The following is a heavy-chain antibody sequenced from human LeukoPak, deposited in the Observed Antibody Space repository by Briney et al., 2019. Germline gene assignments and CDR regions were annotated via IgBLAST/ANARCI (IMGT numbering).Heavy chain of an antibody. CDR3: ATVVAGTWYFDL. CDR2: FDPEDGET. J-gene: IGHJ2*01. CDR1: GYTFTSYY. Sequence: ASVKVSCKASGYTFTSYYMHWVRQAPGKGLEWMGGFDPEDGETIYARKFQGRVTMTEDTSTDTAYMELSSLRSEDTAVYYCATVVAGTWYFDLWGRGTLVTVSS. D-gene: IGHD6-19*01. V-gene: IGHV1-24*01.